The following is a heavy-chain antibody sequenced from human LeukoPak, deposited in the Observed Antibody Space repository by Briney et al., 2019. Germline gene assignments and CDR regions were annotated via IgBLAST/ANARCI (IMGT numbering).Heavy chain of an antibody. CDR3: AREGLWFGELSRDGFDP. CDR1: GYTFTSYG. D-gene: IGHD3-10*01. J-gene: IGHJ5*02. CDR2: ISAYNGNT. V-gene: IGHV1-18*01. Sequence: ASVKVSCKASGYTFTSYGISWVRQAPGQGLEWMGWISAYNGNTNYAQKLQGRVTMTTDTSTSTAYMELRSLRSDDTAVYYCAREGLWFGELSRDGFDPWGQGTLVTASS.